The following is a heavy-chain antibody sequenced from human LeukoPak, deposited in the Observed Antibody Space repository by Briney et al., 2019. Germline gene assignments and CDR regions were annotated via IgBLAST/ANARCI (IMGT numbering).Heavy chain of an antibody. Sequence: SETLSLICAVYGGSFSGYYWSWIRQPPGKGLEWIGEINHSGSTNYNPSLKSRVTISVDTSKNQFSLKLSSVTAADTAVYYCARGYPYFWSGYYCDYWGQGTLVTVSS. CDR3: ARGYPYFWSGYYCDY. CDR1: GGSFSGYY. V-gene: IGHV4-34*01. CDR2: INHSGST. J-gene: IGHJ4*02. D-gene: IGHD3-3*01.